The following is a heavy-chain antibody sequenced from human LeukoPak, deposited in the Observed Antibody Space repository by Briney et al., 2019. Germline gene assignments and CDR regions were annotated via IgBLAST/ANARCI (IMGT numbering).Heavy chain of an antibody. V-gene: IGHV3-23*01. CDR1: GFTFSSYA. J-gene: IGHJ4*02. Sequence: PGGSLRLSCAASGFTFSSYAMSWVRQAPGKGLEWVSAISNSGGSTYYADSVKGRFTISRDNSKNTLYLQVNSLRAEDTAVYYCAKSHCSDNSCHGGYFDYWGQGTLVTVSP. CDR2: ISNSGGST. CDR3: AKSHCSDNSCHGGYFDY. D-gene: IGHD2-15*01.